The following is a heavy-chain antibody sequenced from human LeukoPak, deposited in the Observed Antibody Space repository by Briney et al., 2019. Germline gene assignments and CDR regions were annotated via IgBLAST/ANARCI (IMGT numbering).Heavy chain of an antibody. D-gene: IGHD3-10*01. CDR2: INHSGST. CDR3: ARGGGEEFGEYDVFDY. J-gene: IGHJ4*02. Sequence: PSETLSLTCAVYGGSFSGYYWTWIRQPPGKGLEWIGEINHSGSTNYNPSLKSRVTISIDRSKNQFSLRLSSVTAADTAVYYCARGGGEEFGEYDVFDYWGQGTLVTVSS. CDR1: GGSFSGYY. V-gene: IGHV4-34*01.